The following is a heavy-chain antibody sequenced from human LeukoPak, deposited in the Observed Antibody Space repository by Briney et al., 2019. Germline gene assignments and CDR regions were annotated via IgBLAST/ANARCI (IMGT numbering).Heavy chain of an antibody. Sequence: GGSLRLSCAASGFSFSGYAMNWVRQAPGKGLEWVSHIYSSDTTYADSVKGRFTISRDNAKNSRYLQMNSLREEDTAVYYCARDLHYAFDIWGQGTMVTASS. J-gene: IGHJ3*02. CDR3: ARDLHYAFDI. V-gene: IGHV3-48*02. D-gene: IGHD3-10*01. CDR2: IYSSDTT. CDR1: GFSFSGYA.